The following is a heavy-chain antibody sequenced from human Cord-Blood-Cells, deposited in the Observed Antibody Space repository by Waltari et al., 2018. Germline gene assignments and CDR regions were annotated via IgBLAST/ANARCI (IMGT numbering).Heavy chain of an antibody. V-gene: IGHV3-74*01. J-gene: IGHJ4*02. D-gene: IGHD1-26*01. CDR2: IKSDGSST. CDR1: GFTFSSYW. Sequence: EVQLVESGGGLVQPGGSLRLSCAASGFTFSSYWMHWVRQAPGKGLVWGSRIKSDGSSTSVADSVKGRFTISRDNAKNTLYLQMNSLRAEDTAVYYCARDRTSGSYPYYFDYWGQGTLVTVSS. CDR3: ARDRTSGSYPYYFDY.